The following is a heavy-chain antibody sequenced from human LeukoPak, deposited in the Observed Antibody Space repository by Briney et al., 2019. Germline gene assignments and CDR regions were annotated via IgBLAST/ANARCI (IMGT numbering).Heavy chain of an antibody. Sequence: PSETLSLTCAVSGGSISSNNWWGWVRQPPGKGLAWIGEIYHSGSPNYNPSLKSRVTISVDKSRNHFSLNLSSVTAADTAVYYCARDHDFWSGYPYYYYYGMDVWGQGTTVTVSS. CDR2: IYHSGSP. CDR1: GGSISSNNW. V-gene: IGHV4-4*02. J-gene: IGHJ6*02. CDR3: ARDHDFWSGYPYYYYYGMDV. D-gene: IGHD3-3*01.